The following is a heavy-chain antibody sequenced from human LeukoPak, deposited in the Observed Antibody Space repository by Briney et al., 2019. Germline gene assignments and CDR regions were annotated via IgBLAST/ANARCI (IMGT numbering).Heavy chain of an antibody. J-gene: IGHJ4*02. Sequence: PSETLSLTCTVSGGSISSYYWSWIRQPPGKGLEWIGYIYYSGSTNYNPPLKSRVTISVDTSKNQFPLRLSSVTAADTAVYYCARLSGYSTGWYPNNPYYFDYWGQGTLVTVSS. D-gene: IGHD6-19*01. CDR1: GGSISSYY. V-gene: IGHV4-59*12. CDR3: ARLSGYSTGWYPNNPYYFDY. CDR2: IYYSGST.